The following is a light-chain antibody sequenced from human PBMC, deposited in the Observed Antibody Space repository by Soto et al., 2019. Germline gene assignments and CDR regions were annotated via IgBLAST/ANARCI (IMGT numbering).Light chain of an antibody. CDR1: SSNIGSNS. V-gene: IGLV1-44*01. J-gene: IGLJ1*01. Sequence: QSVLTQPPSASGTPGQRVTISCSGSSSNIGSNSVGWYQQLPGAAPRVLISTTDKRPSGVPDRFSGSKSGTSASLAISGPQSEDEADYYRVAWDDSLNGHVFGTGTKVTVL. CDR2: TTD. CDR3: VAWDDSLNGHV.